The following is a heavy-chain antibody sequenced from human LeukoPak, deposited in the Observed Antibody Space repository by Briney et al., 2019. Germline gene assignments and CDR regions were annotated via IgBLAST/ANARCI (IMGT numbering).Heavy chain of an antibody. V-gene: IGHV1-8*01. CDR2: MNPNSGNT. CDR1: GYTFTSYD. D-gene: IGHD6-13*01. J-gene: IGHJ4*02. Sequence: GASVKVSCKASGYTFTSYDINWVRQATGQGLEWMGWMNPNSGNTGYAQKFQGRVTMTRNTSISTAYMELSRLRSDDTAVYYCARGENMRSSWYPKLDYWGQGTLVTVSS. CDR3: ARGENMRSSWYPKLDY.